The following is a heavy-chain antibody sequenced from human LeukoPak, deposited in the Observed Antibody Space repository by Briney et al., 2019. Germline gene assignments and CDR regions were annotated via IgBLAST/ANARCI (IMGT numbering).Heavy chain of an antibody. Sequence: PSQTLSLTCTVSGGSISSGGYYWSWIRQHPGKGLEWIGYIYYSGSTYYNPSLKSRVTISVDTSKNQFSLKLSSVTAADTAVYYCARNTVVMSGVLYFDYWGQGTLVTVSS. J-gene: IGHJ4*02. D-gene: IGHD4-23*01. CDR1: GGSISSGGYY. CDR3: ARNTVVMSGVLYFDY. V-gene: IGHV4-31*03. CDR2: IYYSGST.